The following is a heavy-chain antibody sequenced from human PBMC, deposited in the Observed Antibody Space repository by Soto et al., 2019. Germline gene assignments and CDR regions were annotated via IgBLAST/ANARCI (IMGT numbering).Heavy chain of an antibody. CDR1: GYSFTGYY. D-gene: IGHD3-3*01. J-gene: IGHJ6*02. Sequence: ASVKVSCEASGYSFTGYYMHWVRQAPGQGLEWMGWINPNSGGTNYAQKFQGWVTMTRDTSISTAYMELSRLRSDDTAVYYCARAIGETYYYYGMDVGGQGTRVTV. CDR2: INPNSGGT. CDR3: ARAIGETYYYYGMDV. V-gene: IGHV1-2*04.